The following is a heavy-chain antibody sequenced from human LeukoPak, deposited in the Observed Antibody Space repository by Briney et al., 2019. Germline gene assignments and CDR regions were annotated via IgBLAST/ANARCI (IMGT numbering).Heavy chain of an antibody. V-gene: IGHV1-69*13. CDR2: IIPIFGTA. CDR3: ARDSGHFRIAVAGTTYFDY. J-gene: IGHJ4*02. D-gene: IGHD6-19*01. CDR1: GGTFSSYA. Sequence: GASVKVSCKASGGTFSSYAISWVRQAPGQGLEWMGGIIPIFGTANYAQKFQGRVTITADESTSTAYMELSSLRSEDTAVYYCARDSGHFRIAVAGTTYFDYWGQGTLVTASS.